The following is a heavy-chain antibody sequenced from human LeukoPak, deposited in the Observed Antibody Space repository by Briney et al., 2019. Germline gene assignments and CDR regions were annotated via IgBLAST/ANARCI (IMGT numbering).Heavy chain of an antibody. CDR3: AREGSRTMVRGVSGNHLDY. CDR1: GFTVSSNY. Sequence: GGSLRLSCAASGFTVSSNYMSWVRQAPGKGLEWVSVIYSGGSTYYADSVKGRFTISRDNSKNTLYLRMNSLRAEDTAVYYCAREGSRTMVRGVSGNHLDYWGQGTLVTVSS. V-gene: IGHV3-66*01. J-gene: IGHJ4*02. D-gene: IGHD3-10*01. CDR2: IYSGGST.